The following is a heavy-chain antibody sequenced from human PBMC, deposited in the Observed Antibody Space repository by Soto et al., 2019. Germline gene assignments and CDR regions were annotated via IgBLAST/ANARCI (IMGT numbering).Heavy chain of an antibody. V-gene: IGHV3-48*04. D-gene: IGHD4-4*01. J-gene: IGHJ6*02. CDR3: ARDPAIYSGNFDYGLDV. CDR2: ISSSSSTI. Sequence: EVQLVESGGGLVQPGGSLRLSRAASGFTFSSYSMNWVRQAPGKGLEWVSYISSSSSTIYYADSVRGRFTISRDNAKNSLYLQMNSLRAEDTAVYYCARDPAIYSGNFDYGLDVWGQGTTVTVSS. CDR1: GFTFSSYS.